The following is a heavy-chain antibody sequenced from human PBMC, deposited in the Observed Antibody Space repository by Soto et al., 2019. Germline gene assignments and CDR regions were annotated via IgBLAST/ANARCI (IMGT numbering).Heavy chain of an antibody. V-gene: IGHV3-23*01. J-gene: IGHJ4*02. D-gene: IGHD3-22*01. CDR1: GFTFSTYG. Sequence: EVQLLESGGGLVQPGGSLRLSCTASGFTFSTYGMSWVRQAPGKGLEWVSSLSGAGTTTYYIDSVKGRFTISRDNSRNTLSLQMNSLRTEDTAVYYCAKDITFDSRAYNYWGQGILVTVSS. CDR2: LSGAGTTT. CDR3: AKDITFDSRAYNY.